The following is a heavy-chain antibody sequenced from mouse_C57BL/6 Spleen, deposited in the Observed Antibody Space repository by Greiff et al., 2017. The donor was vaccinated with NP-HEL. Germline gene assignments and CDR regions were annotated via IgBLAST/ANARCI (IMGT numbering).Heavy chain of an antibody. CDR1: GYAFSSSW. Sequence: SGPELVKPGASVKISCKASGYAFSSSWMNWVKQRPGKGLEWIGRIYPGDGDTNYTGKFKGKATLTADKSSSTAYMQLSSLTSEDSAVYLGAREDYYGSSGYAMDYWGQGTSVTVSS. J-gene: IGHJ4*01. V-gene: IGHV1-82*01. CDR3: AREDYYGSSGYAMDY. D-gene: IGHD1-1*01. CDR2: IYPGDGDT.